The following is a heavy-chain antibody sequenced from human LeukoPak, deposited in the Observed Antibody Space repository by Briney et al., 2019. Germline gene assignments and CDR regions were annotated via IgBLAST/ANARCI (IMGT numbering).Heavy chain of an antibody. V-gene: IGHV1-69*05. CDR2: IIPIFGTA. J-gene: IGHJ6*03. Sequence: ASVKVSCKSTGGTFSSYAISWVRQAPGQGLEWMGGIIPIFGTANYAQKFQGTVTITTDESTSTAYLELSSLRSEDTAVYYCLVGATIDYYYYMDVWGKGTTVTVSS. CDR3: LVGATIDYYYYMDV. D-gene: IGHD1-26*01. CDR1: GGTFSSYA.